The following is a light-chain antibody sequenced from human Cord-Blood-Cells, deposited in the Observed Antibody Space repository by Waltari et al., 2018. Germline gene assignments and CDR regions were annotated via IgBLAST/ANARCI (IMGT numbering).Light chain of an antibody. CDR1: SSNIGSNY. V-gene: IGLV1-47*01. Sequence: QSVLTQQPSASGTPGQRVTISCSGSSSNIGSNYVYWYQQLPGTAPKLLIYRNNQRPSGVPDRFSDSKSGTSASLAISGLRSEDEADYYCAAWDDSLSGRVFGGGTKLTVL. CDR2: RNN. CDR3: AAWDDSLSGRV. J-gene: IGLJ2*01.